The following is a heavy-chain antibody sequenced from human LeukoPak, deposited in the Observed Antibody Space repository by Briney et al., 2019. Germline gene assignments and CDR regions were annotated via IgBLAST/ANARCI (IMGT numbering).Heavy chain of an antibody. CDR3: AKGGGATEYYFDY. J-gene: IGHJ4*02. CDR1: GFTFSSYG. V-gene: IGHV3-30*18. Sequence: GGSLRLSCAASGFTFSSYGMYWVRQAPGKGLEWVAVISYDGSNKYYADSVKGRFTISRDNSKNTLYLQMNSLRAEDTAVYYCAKGGGATEYYFDYWGQGTLVTVSS. D-gene: IGHD1-26*01. CDR2: ISYDGSNK.